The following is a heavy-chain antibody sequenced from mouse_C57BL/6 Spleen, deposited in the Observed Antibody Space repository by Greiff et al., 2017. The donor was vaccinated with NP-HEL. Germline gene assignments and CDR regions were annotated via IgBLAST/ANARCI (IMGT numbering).Heavy chain of an antibody. V-gene: IGHV1-50*01. Sequence: QVQLQQPGAELVKPGASVKLSCKASGYTFTSYWMQWVKQRPGQGLEWIGEIDPSDSYTNYNQKFKGKATLTVDTSSSTAYMQLSSLTSEDSAVYYCARREYSNYYYYAMDYWGKGTSVTVAS. CDR2: IDPSDSYT. CDR3: ARREYSNYYYYAMDY. CDR1: GYTFTSYW. D-gene: IGHD2-5*01. J-gene: IGHJ4*01.